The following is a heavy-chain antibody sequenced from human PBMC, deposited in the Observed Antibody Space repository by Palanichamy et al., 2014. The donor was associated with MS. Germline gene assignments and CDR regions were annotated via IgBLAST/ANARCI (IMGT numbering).Heavy chain of an antibody. V-gene: IGHV3-11*01. D-gene: IGHD1-26*01. J-gene: IGHJ4*02. CDR2: ISNTGSTI. CDR3: ARARGSYSFDY. CDR1: GFTFSDYC. Sequence: QVQLVESGGGLVKPGGSLRLSCAASGFTFSDYCMSWIRQAPGKGLEWVSYISNTGSTIYYADSGKGRFTISRDNAKNSLYLQMNSLRTEDTAVYYCARARGSYSFDYWGQGRLVTVSS.